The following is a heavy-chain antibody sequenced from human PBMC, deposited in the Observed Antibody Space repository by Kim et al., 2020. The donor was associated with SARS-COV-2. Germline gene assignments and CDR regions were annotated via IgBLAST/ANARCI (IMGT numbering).Heavy chain of an antibody. CDR1: GYTFTNFN. Sequence: ASVKVSCKASGYTFTNFNMHWVRQAPGQGLEWMAIIYASGGNTEYAQKFQGRVTVTWDTTTSTVYMELSSLRSDDTAVYYCARGGYYDGGYWRQGTLVTVSS. CDR2: IYASGGNT. J-gene: IGHJ4*02. V-gene: IGHV1-46*01. D-gene: IGHD3-22*01. CDR3: ARGGYYDGGY.